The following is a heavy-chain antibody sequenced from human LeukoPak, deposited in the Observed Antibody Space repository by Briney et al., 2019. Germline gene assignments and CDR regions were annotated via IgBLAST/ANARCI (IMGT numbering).Heavy chain of an antibody. J-gene: IGHJ3*02. CDR2: IYHSRST. CDR3: ARYCSSTSCTPGAFDI. Sequence: PSETLSLTCAVSGYSISSGYYWGWIRQPPGKRLEWIGSIYHSRSTYYNPSLKSRVTISVDTSKNQFSLKLSYVTAADTAVYYCARYCSSTSCTPGAFDIWGQGTMVTVSS. D-gene: IGHD2-2*01. CDR1: GYSISSGYY. V-gene: IGHV4-38-2*01.